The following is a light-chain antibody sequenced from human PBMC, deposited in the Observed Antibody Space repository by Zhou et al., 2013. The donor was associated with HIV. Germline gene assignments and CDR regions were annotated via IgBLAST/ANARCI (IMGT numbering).Light chain of an antibody. V-gene: IGKV1-33*01. Sequence: DIQMTQSPSSLSASVGDRVTITCQASQGVNNYLNWYQQRPGKAPKLLISDASNLETGVPSRFSGSASGTDFTFTISGLQPEDVATYYCQQYDHLPPLTFGGGTKVEI. CDR1: QGVNNY. CDR3: QQYDHLPPLT. J-gene: IGKJ4*01. CDR2: DAS.